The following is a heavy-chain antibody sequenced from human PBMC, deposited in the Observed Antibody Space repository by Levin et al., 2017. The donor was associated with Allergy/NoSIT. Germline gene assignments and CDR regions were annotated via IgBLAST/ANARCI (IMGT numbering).Heavy chain of an antibody. D-gene: IGHD2-2*01. CDR3: ARGGCSSTSWLDN. J-gene: IGHJ5*02. V-gene: IGHV3-74*01. CDR1: GFTFSNYW. CDR2: INSDGSNT. Sequence: ETLSLTCAASGFTFSNYWMHWVRQAPGKGLVWVSHINSDGSNTNYADSVKGRFTISRDNAKNTLYLQMNSLRDEDTAVYYSARGGCSSTSWLDNWGQGTLVTVSP.